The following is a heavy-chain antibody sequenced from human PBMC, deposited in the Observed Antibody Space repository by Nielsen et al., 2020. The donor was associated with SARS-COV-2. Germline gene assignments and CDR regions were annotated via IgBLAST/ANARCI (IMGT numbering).Heavy chain of an antibody. CDR1: GFTFSIYW. V-gene: IGHV3-74*01. CDR2: IKSDGSGT. D-gene: IGHD2-15*01. Sequence: GGSLRLSCAASGFTFSIYWIHWVRQAPGKGLAWVSRIKSDGSGTIYADSVEGRFTISRDNAKNTLYLQMNSLRAEDTAVYYCAGDFGYCRGGTCNYYGMDVWGQGTTVTVSS. J-gene: IGHJ6*02. CDR3: AGDFGYCRGGTCNYYGMDV.